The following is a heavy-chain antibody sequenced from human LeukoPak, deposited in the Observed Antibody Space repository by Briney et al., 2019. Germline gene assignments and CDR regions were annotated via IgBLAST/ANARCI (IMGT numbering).Heavy chain of an antibody. CDR2: IYTSGST. Sequence: KSSETLSLTCTVSGGSISSYYWSWIRQPAGKGLEWIGRIYTSGSTNYNPSLKSRVTMSVDTSKNQFSLKLSSVTAADTAVYYCAREERYCSSTSCLQDYYYYYMDVWGKGTTVTVSS. V-gene: IGHV4-4*07. J-gene: IGHJ6*03. CDR3: AREERYCSSTSCLQDYYYYYMDV. CDR1: GGSISSYY. D-gene: IGHD2-2*01.